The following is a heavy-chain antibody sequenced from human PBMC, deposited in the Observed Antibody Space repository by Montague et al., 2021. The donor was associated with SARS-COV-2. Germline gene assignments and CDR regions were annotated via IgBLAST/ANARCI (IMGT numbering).Heavy chain of an antibody. CDR3: VRERAGGISNVFDN. J-gene: IGHJ4*02. V-gene: IGHV4-38-2*02. CDR1: GFSIGSGNY. CDR2: IYHTGTT. D-gene: IGHD3-3*02. Sequence: SETLSLTCTVSGFSIGSGNYWGWIRQPPGKGLEWIGSIYHTGTTYYNPSLQSRLTMSIDTSSNQFSLRLTSVTAADTAVFFCVRERAGGISNVFDNWGQGTPVTVSS.